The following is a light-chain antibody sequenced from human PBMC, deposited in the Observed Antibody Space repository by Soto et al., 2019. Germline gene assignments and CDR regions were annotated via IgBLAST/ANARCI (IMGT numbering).Light chain of an antibody. CDR3: SSYTSISSWV. CDR2: EVN. CDR1: SSDVGGYDD. Sequence: QSALTQPASVSGSPGKSITISCTGSSSDVGGYDDVSWYQQHPGKAPKLMIYEVNNRPSGVSNRLSGSKSGNTASLTISGRQAEDDAAYYCSSYTSISSWVFGGGTKLTVL. J-gene: IGLJ3*02. V-gene: IGLV2-14*01.